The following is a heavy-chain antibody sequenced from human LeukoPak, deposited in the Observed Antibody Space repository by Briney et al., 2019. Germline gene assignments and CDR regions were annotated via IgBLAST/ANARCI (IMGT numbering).Heavy chain of an antibody. CDR1: GFSFTNYA. D-gene: IGHD2-2*01. V-gene: IGHV3-21*01. CDR2: MKGGGET. CDR3: ARVSQLLPYSYYYAMDV. Sequence: GGSLRLSCAASGFSFTNYAMSWVRQAPARGPEWLSSMKGGGETFYADSVKGRFTISRDNAKNSLYLQMNSLRAEDTAVYYCARVSQLLPYSYYYAMDVWGQGTTVTVSS. J-gene: IGHJ6*02.